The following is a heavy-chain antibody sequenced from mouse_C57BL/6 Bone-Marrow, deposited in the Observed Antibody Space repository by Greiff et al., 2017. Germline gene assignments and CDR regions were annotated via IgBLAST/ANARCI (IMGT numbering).Heavy chain of an antibody. J-gene: IGHJ2*01. D-gene: IGHD2-4*01. CDR1: GFNFKNTY. CDR3: ARWDYDYGREDY. CDR2: IDPANGNT. V-gene: IGHV14-3*01. Sequence: VQLKESVAELVRPGASVKLSCTASGFNFKNTYMHWVKQRPEQGLEWIGRIDPANGNTKYAPKFQGKATITADTSSNTAYLQLRSLTSEDTAIYYCARWDYDYGREDYWGQGTTLTVSS.